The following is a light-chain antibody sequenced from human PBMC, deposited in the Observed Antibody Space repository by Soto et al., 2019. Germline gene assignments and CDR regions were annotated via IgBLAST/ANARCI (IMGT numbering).Light chain of an antibody. V-gene: IGKV3-15*01. J-gene: IGKJ2*01. CDR2: GAF. CDR1: QSISSD. CDR3: HQYNDWPYT. Sequence: EIVMTQSPATLSVSPGQRATPSCRAGQSISSDLAWYQHKPGQAPRLLIYGAFARPTGIPARFSGSGSGTEFTLTISSLQSEDFAVYYCHQYNDWPYTFGQGTKVDI.